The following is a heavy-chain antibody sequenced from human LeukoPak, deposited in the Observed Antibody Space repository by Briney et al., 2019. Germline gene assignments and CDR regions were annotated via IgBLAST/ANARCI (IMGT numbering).Heavy chain of an antibody. CDR2: IYSGGTT. J-gene: IGHJ4*02. V-gene: IGHV3-66*02. D-gene: IGHD1-20*01. Sequence: GGSLRLSCAASGFTVSSNYLSWVRQAPGKGLGWVSVIYSGGTTYYADSVKGRFTISRDNSKDMLYLQMNSLRAEDTAVYYCARDGTDITGTWVVYWGQGTLVTVSS. CDR3: ARDGTDITGTWVVY. CDR1: GFTVSSNY.